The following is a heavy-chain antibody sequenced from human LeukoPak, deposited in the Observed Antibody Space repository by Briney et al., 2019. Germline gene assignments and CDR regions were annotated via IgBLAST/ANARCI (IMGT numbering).Heavy chain of an antibody. CDR2: IYYSGST. D-gene: IGHD3-22*01. V-gene: IGHV4-39*07. J-gene: IGHJ6*03. CDR3: ARGYSSGYYFQYYYMDV. Sequence: SETLSLTRTVSGGSISSSSYYWGWIRQPPGKGLEWVGSIYYSGSTYYNPSLKSRVTISLDTSENQFSLKLRSVTAADTAVYYCARGYSSGYYFQYYYMDVWGKGTTVTVSS. CDR1: GGSISSSSYY.